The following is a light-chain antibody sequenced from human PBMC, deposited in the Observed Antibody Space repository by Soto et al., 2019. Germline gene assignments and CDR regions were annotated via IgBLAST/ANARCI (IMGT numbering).Light chain of an antibody. J-gene: IGLJ3*02. V-gene: IGLV2-8*01. CDR3: SSDAGSNTL. CDR1: SSDVGGYNY. Sequence: QSALTQPPSASGSPGQSVTISCTGTSSDVGGYNYVSWYQQHPGKAPKLMIYEVSKRPSGVPDRFSGSKSGNTASLTVSGLQAEDEDDYYCSSDAGSNTLFGGGTKLTVL. CDR2: EVS.